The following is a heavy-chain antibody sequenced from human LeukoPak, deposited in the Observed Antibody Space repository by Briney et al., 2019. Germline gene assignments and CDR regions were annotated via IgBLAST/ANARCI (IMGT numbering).Heavy chain of an antibody. CDR3: ASRYDFWSGYYQYYFDY. CDR1: GGSISSSSYY. V-gene: IGHV4-39*07. Sequence: SETLSLTCTVSGGSISSSSYYWGWIRQPPGKGLEWIGEINHSGSTNSNPSLKSRVTISVDTSKNQFSLKLSSVTAADTAVYYCASRYDFWSGYYQYYFDYWGQGTLVTVSS. D-gene: IGHD3-3*01. J-gene: IGHJ4*02. CDR2: INHSGST.